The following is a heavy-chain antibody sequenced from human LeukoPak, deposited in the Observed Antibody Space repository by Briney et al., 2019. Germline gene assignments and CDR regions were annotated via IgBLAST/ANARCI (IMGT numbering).Heavy chain of an antibody. J-gene: IGHJ6*04. CDR3: VNQLVYCSSTSCPIAHMDV. CDR1: GFPFSSYA. D-gene: IGHD2-2*01. Sequence: GGSLSLSCAASGFPFSSYAMSWVRQAPGKGLEWVSYISSSSSTIYYADSVKGRFTISRDNAKNSLYLQMNSLRAEDTAVYYCVNQLVYCSSTSCPIAHMDVWGKGTTVTVSS. V-gene: IGHV3-48*01. CDR2: ISSSSSTI.